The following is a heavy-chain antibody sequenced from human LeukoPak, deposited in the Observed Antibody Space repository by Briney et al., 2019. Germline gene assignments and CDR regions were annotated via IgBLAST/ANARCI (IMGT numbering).Heavy chain of an antibody. CDR3: AILHGFCSGGSCYSDFDY. Sequence: GASLKVSCKASGYTFTSYFMHWVRQAPGQGLEWMGIINPSGGSTSYAQMFQGRVTMTRDTSTSTVYMELSSLRSGDTAVYYCAILHGFCSGGSCYSDFDYWGQGTLVTVSS. CDR1: GYTFTSYF. D-gene: IGHD2-15*01. J-gene: IGHJ4*02. CDR2: INPSGGST. V-gene: IGHV1-46*01.